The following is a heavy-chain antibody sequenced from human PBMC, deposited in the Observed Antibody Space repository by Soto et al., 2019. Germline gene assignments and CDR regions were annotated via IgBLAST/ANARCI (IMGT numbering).Heavy chain of an antibody. Sequence: EVQLVETGGGLMQPGGSLRLSGAASGFTVSTNYMSWVRQAPGKGLEWVSIIYSGGDTYYSDSVKGRFTISRDNSKNALYLQMNSLRAEDTAVYYCAREGGGVYCSGGSCYGRYFDYWGQGTLVTVSA. J-gene: IGHJ4*02. CDR2: IYSGGDT. D-gene: IGHD2-15*01. CDR3: AREGGGVYCSGGSCYGRYFDY. CDR1: GFTVSTNY. V-gene: IGHV3-53*02.